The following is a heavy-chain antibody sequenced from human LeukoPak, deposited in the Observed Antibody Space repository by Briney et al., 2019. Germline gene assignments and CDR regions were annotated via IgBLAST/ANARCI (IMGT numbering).Heavy chain of an antibody. CDR3: ARPVTRRGDYFDY. CDR1: GYTFTGYY. CDR2: INPNSGGT. J-gene: IGHJ4*02. Sequence: GASVKVSCKASGYTFTGYYMHWVRQAPGQGLEWMGWINPNSGGTNYAQKFQGRVTMTRDTSISTAYMELSRLRSDDTAVYYCARPVTRRGDYFDYWGQGTLVTVSS. D-gene: IGHD4-23*01. V-gene: IGHV1-2*02.